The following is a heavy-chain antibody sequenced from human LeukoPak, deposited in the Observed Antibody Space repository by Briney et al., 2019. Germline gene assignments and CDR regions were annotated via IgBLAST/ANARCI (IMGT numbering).Heavy chain of an antibody. CDR3: ARGPPVNFDWPLYYYYGMDV. CDR2: INHSGST. CDR1: GGSFSGYY. J-gene: IGHJ6*02. D-gene: IGHD3-9*01. V-gene: IGHV4-34*01. Sequence: ASETLSLTCAVYGGSFSGYYWSWIRQPPGKGLEWIGEINHSGSTNYNPSLKSRVTISVDTSKNQFSLKLSSVTAADTAVYYCARGPPVNFDWPLYYYYGMDVWGQGTTVTVSS.